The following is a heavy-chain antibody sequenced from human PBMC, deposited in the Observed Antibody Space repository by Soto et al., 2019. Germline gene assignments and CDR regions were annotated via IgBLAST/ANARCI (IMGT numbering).Heavy chain of an antibody. V-gene: IGHV1-69*12. D-gene: IGHD6-19*01. CDR2: IIPIFGTA. CDR3: ARPNRSSGWWSIFDY. CDR1: GGTFSSYA. Sequence: QVQLVQSGAEVKKPGSSVKVSCKASGGTFSSYAISWVRQAPGQGLEWMGGIIPIFGTANYAQKFQGRVTIXXDXAXXTAYMELSSLRSEDTAVYYCARPNRSSGWWSIFDYWGQGTLVTVSS. J-gene: IGHJ4*02.